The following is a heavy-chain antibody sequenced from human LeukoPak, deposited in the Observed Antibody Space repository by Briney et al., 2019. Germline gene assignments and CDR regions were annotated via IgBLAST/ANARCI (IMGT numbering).Heavy chain of an antibody. Sequence: GESLKISCQASGYRFPSHWIGWVRQMPGKGLEWMGIIYPGDSDTRYSPSFQGQVTISADRSISTAYLQWSSLKASDTAMYYCARRGDSSAYYNYWGQGTLVTVSS. CDR3: ARRGDSSAYYNY. CDR1: GYRFPSHW. CDR2: IYPGDSDT. D-gene: IGHD3-22*01. V-gene: IGHV5-51*01. J-gene: IGHJ4*02.